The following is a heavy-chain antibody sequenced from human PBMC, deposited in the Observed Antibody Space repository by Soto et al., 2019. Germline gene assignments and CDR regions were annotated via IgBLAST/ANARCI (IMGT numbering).Heavy chain of an antibody. CDR1: GFTFTTYG. CDR2: ISASGDST. J-gene: IGHJ3*02. Sequence: EVQVLESGGGLVQPGGSLRLSCVASGFTFTTYGMNWVCQAPGKGLEWVSGISASGDSTFNADSVKGRFTISRDNSKNTLYLQMNSLRAEDTAVYYCAKDLLQWLVVGHDAFDIWGQGTMVTVSS. D-gene: IGHD6-19*01. CDR3: AKDLLQWLVVGHDAFDI. V-gene: IGHV3-23*01.